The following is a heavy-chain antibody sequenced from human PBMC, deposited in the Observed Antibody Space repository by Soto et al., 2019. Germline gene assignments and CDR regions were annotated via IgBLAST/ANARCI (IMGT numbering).Heavy chain of an antibody. CDR1: GFAFSDSA. CDR2: IRGKRGNDGT. J-gene: IGHJ4*02. D-gene: IGHD5-18*01. V-gene: IGHV3-73*02. Sequence: EVQLVESGGGLVQPGGSLKLSCAASGFAFSDSAMHWVRQASGKGLEWIGRIRGKRGNDGTAYAASVKGRFTISRDDSKTPTYLQMNSLNIEDPDVYYCSRRRDWTAVDPLDYWGQGTLVTVSS. CDR3: SRRRDWTAVDPLDY.